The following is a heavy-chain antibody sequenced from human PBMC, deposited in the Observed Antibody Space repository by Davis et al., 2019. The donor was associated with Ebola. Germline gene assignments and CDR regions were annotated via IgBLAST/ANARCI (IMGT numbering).Heavy chain of an antibody. V-gene: IGHV3-48*02. CDR3: VRDYLFALDI. CDR1: GFTFSSYT. J-gene: IGHJ3*02. CDR2: IGTRSDPT. Sequence: PGGSLRLSCAASGFTFSSYTMNWVRQAPGKGLEWVSYIGTRSDPTVYADSVKGRFTVSRDDANNSLSLLMNSLRDEDTAIYYCVRDYLFALDIWGQGTMVTVSS.